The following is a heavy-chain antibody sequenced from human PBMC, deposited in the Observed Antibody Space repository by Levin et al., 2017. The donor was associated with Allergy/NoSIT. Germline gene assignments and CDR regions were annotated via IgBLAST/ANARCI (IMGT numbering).Heavy chain of an antibody. Sequence: PGGSLRLSCAASGFTFSDYHMSWIRQAPGKGLEWVSYITSSGSTIYYADSVKGRFTISRDDAKNSLYLQMNSLRVEDTALYYCARDTAMVTYFYGMDVWGQGTTVTVSS. V-gene: IGHV3-11*01. CDR3: ARDTAMVTYFYGMDV. J-gene: IGHJ6*02. D-gene: IGHD5-18*01. CDR1: GFTFSDYH. CDR2: ITSSGSTI.